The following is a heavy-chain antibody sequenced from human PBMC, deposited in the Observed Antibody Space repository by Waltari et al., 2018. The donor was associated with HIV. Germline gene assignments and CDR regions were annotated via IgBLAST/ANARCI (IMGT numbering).Heavy chain of an antibody. D-gene: IGHD3-9*01. Sequence: QVQLQESGPGLVKPSQTLSLTCTVSGGSITSGTYYWTWIRQPAGKGLEWVGRGYISGSTNHNPSPRSRVTISVDTSKNQFSLRLTSVTAADTAVYYCARGLDILTAHYHWYLDLWGRGTLVTVSS. V-gene: IGHV4-61*02. CDR2: GYISGST. CDR3: ARGLDILTAHYHWYLDL. CDR1: GGSITSGTYY. J-gene: IGHJ2*01.